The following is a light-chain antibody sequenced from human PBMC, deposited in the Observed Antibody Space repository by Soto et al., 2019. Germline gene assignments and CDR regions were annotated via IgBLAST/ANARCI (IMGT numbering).Light chain of an antibody. J-gene: IGKJ4*01. Sequence: EIVLTQSPATLSLSPGERATLSCRASQSVSSYLAWYQQKPGQAPRLLIYDASNRATGIPARFSGSGSGTDFPLTISSPEPEDFSGYYLQQRSKWPLTFRRGTKVEIK. V-gene: IGKV3-11*01. CDR1: QSVSSY. CDR3: QQRSKWPLT. CDR2: DAS.